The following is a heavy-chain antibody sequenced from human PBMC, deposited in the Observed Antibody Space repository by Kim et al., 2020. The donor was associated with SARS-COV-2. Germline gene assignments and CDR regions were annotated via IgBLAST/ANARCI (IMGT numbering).Heavy chain of an antibody. CDR2: INPSGGST. D-gene: IGHD2-21*01. CDR1: GYTFTSYY. CDR3: ARDPASYCGGDCYSYYFDY. V-gene: IGHV1-46*01. J-gene: IGHJ4*02. Sequence: ASVKVSCKASGYTFTSYYMHWVRQAPGQGLEWMGIINPSGGSTSYAQKFQGRVTMTRDTSTSTVYMELSNLRSEDTAVYYCARDPASYCGGDCYSYYFDYWGQGTLVTVSS.